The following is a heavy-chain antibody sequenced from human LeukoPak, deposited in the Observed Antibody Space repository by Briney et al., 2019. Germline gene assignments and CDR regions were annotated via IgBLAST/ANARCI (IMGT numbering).Heavy chain of an antibody. D-gene: IGHD6-19*01. CDR3: ARTWLVPDY. V-gene: IGHV1-2*02. CDR2: INPNSGGX. CDR1: GYAFTGYY. Sequence: ASVKVSCKASGYAFTGYYMHWXRQAPGQGLEWMGWINPNSGGXXYAQKFQGRVTMTRDTSISTAYMELSRLRSDDTAVYYCARTWLVPDYWGQGTLVTVSS. J-gene: IGHJ4*02.